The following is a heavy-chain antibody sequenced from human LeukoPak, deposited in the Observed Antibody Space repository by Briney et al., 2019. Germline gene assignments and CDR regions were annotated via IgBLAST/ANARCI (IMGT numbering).Heavy chain of an antibody. V-gene: IGHV1-46*03. Sequence: ASVKVSCKASGYTFTSYAMHWVRQAPGQGLEWMGIINPSGGSTTYPQKFQGRVTMTRDPSTSTVYMELSSLRSEDTAVYYCAVAYCGGDCYYYYAMDVWGQGTTVIVSS. J-gene: IGHJ6*02. CDR1: GYTFTSYA. CDR2: INPSGGST. D-gene: IGHD2-21*02. CDR3: AVAYCGGDCYYYYAMDV.